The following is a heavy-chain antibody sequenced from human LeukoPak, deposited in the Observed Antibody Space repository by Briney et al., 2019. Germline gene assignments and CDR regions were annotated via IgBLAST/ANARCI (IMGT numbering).Heavy chain of an antibody. J-gene: IGHJ6*02. V-gene: IGHV1-18*01. CDR3: ARPDDYGDYGDYYYGMDV. CDR2: ISAYNGNT. CDR1: GYTFTSYG. Sequence: GASVKVSCKASGYTFTSYGISWVRQAPGQGLEWMGRISAYNGNTNYAQKLQGRVTMTTDTSTSTAYMELRSLRSDDTAVYYCARPDDYGDYGDYYYGMDVWGQGTTVTVSS. D-gene: IGHD4-17*01.